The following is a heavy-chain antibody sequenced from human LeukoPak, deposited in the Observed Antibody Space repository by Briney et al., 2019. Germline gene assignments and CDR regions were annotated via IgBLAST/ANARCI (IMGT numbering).Heavy chain of an antibody. CDR3: ASLAGELAALSFDY. CDR2: IKQDGSEK. D-gene: IGHD5-24*01. J-gene: IGHJ4*02. Sequence: QTGGSLRLSCAASGFTFSSYWMSWVRQAPGKGLEWVANIKQDGSEKYYVDSVKGRFTISRDNAKNSLYLQMNSLRAEDTAVYYCASLAGELAALSFDYWGQGTLVTVSS. V-gene: IGHV3-7*01. CDR1: GFTFSSYW.